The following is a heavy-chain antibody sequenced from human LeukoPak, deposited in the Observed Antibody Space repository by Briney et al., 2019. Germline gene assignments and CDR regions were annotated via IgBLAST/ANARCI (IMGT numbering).Heavy chain of an antibody. V-gene: IGHV3-23*01. CDR3: AKSPSIYYYYYGMDV. CDR2: ISGSGGST. CDR1: GFTFSSYA. Sequence: GGSLRLPCAASGFTFSSYAMSWVRQAPGKGLEWVSAISGSGGSTYYADSVKGRFTISRDNSKNTLYLQMNSLRAEDTAVYYCAKSPSIYYYYYGMDVWGQGTTVTVSS. J-gene: IGHJ6*02.